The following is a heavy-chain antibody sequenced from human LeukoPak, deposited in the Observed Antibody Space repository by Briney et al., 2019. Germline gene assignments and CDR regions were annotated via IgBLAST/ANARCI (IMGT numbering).Heavy chain of an antibody. V-gene: IGHV3-48*02. D-gene: IGHD6-6*01. J-gene: IGHJ6*02. CDR1: GFTFSSYS. CDR2: ISSSSSTI. CDR3: ARYEQLATYYYYGMDV. Sequence: PGGSLRLSCAASGFTFSSYSMTWVRQAPGKGLEWVSYISSSSSTIYYADSVKGRFTISRDNAKNSLYLQMNSLRDEDTAVYYCARYEQLATYYYYGMDVWGQGTTVTVSS.